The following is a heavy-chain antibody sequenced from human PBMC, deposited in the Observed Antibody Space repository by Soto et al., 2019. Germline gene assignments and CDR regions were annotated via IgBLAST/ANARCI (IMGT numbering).Heavy chain of an antibody. J-gene: IGHJ6*02. CDR1: GESFSGYY. D-gene: IGHD2-8*02. CDR2: INHSGST. Sequence: SETLSLTCAVYGESFSGYYWSWIRQPPGKGLEWIGEINHSGSTNYNPSLKSRVTISVDTSKNQFSLKLSSVTAADTAVYYCARSWSTPLYYYGMDVWGQGTTVTVSS. CDR3: ARSWSTPLYYYGMDV. V-gene: IGHV4-34*01.